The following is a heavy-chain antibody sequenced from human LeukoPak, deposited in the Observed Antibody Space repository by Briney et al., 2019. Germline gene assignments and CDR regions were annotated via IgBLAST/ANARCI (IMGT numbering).Heavy chain of an antibody. Sequence: GGSLRLSCAASGFTFSSYAMSWVRQAPGEGLEWVSAIIGSGGSTYYADSVRGRFTISRDNSKNTLYLQMNSLRAEDTAVYYCAGDSTYYYDSSGYYYYYYGMDVWGQGTTVTVSS. CDR2: IIGSGGST. J-gene: IGHJ6*02. CDR1: GFTFSSYA. D-gene: IGHD3-22*01. V-gene: IGHV3-23*01. CDR3: AGDSTYYYDSSGYYYYYYGMDV.